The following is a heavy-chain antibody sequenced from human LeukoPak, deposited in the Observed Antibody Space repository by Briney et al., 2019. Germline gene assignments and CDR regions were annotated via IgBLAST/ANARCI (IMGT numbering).Heavy chain of an antibody. CDR2: IYYSGST. Sequence: SETLSLTCTVSGGSITSGSYYWGWIRQPPGKGLEWIGSIYYSGSTYYNPSLKSRVTISVDTSKNQFSLKLSSVTAADTAVYYCASVTVDSSGYSTDYFDYWGQGTLVTVSS. V-gene: IGHV4-39*01. CDR3: ASVTVDSSGYSTDYFDY. CDR1: GGSITSGSYY. J-gene: IGHJ4*02. D-gene: IGHD3-22*01.